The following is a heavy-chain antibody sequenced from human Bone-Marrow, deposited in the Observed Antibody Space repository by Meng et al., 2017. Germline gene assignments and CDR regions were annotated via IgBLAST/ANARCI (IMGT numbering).Heavy chain of an antibody. J-gene: IGHJ6*02. CDR3: ARDFLLQSSGGMDV. CDR2: IKSKGHGETT. V-gene: IGHV3-15*01. Sequence: GGSLRLSCAASGFRFNDAWMSWVRLAPGKGLEWVGRIKSKGHGETTDYAAPVKGRFTISRDNSKNTLYLQMNSLRAEDTAVYYCARDFLLQSSGGMDVWGQGTTVTVS. D-gene: IGHD3-22*01. CDR1: GFRFNDAW.